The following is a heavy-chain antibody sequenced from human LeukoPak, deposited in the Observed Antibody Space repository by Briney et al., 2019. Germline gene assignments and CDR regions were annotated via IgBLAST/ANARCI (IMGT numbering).Heavy chain of an antibody. CDR3: ARGGRIVGATRSFDY. D-gene: IGHD1-26*01. V-gene: IGHV1-18*01. J-gene: IGHJ4*02. CDR2: ISAYNGNT. Sequence: EASVKVSCKASGYTFTSYGISWVRQAPGQGLEWMGWISAYNGNTNYAQKLQGRVTMTTDTSTSTAYMELRSLRSDDTAVYYCARGGRIVGATRSFDYWGRGTLVTVSS. CDR1: GYTFTSYG.